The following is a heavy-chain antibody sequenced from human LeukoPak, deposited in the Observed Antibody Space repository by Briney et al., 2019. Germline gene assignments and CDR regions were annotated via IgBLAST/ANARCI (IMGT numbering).Heavy chain of an antibody. CDR2: INRSGST. CDR1: GGSFSGYY. J-gene: IGHJ6*02. V-gene: IGHV4-34*01. Sequence: SETLSLTCAVYGGSFSGYYWSWIRQPPGKGLEWIGEINRSGSTNYNPSLKSRVTISVDTSKNQFSLKLSSVTAADTAVYYCARVLRVSHYYYGMDVWGQGTTVTVSS. CDR3: ARVLRVSHYYYGMDV. D-gene: IGHD6-6*01.